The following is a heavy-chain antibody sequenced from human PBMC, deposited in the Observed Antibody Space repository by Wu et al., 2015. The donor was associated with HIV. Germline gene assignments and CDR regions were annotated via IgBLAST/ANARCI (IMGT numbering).Heavy chain of an antibody. Sequence: QVQLVQSGAEVKKPGSSVKVSCKASGGTFSSYAISWVRQAPGQGLEWMGGIIPIFGKTNYAQKFQGRVTITADESSTTAYMELSSLRSEDTAVYYCARERYYDYRPEGYWGQGTLVTVSS. CDR2: IIPIFGKT. J-gene: IGHJ4*02. V-gene: IGHV1-69*12. CDR1: GGTFSSYA. D-gene: IGHD3-16*01. CDR3: ARERYYDYRPEGY.